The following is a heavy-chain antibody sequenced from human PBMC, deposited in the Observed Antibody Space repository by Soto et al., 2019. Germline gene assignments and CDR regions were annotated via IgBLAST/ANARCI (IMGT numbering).Heavy chain of an antibody. CDR3: ARDREAARPGWFDP. CDR1: GDSIKTHY. J-gene: IGHJ5*02. CDR2: IYYSGST. Sequence: PSETLSLTCNVTGDSIKTHYWSWIRQAPGKGLEWIGYIYYSGSTLYNPSLKRRVTISADTAKNQFSLRLTSLTAADTAVYYCARDREAARPGWFDPWGQGTLVTVSS. V-gene: IGHV4-59*11. D-gene: IGHD6-6*01.